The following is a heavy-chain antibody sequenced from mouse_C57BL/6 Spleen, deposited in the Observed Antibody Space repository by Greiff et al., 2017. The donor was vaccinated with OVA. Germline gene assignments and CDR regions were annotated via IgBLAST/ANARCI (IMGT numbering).Heavy chain of an antibody. J-gene: IGHJ2*01. V-gene: IGHV14-2*01. CDR2: IDPEDGET. CDR3: ARVTTVVATREYYFDY. D-gene: IGHD1-1*01. Sequence: EVQLQQSGAELVKPGASVKLSCTASGFNIKDYYMHWVKQRTEQGLEWIGRIDPEDGETKYAPKFQGKATITADTSSNTAYLQLSSLTSEDTAVYYCARVTTVVATREYYFDYWGQGTTLTVSS. CDR1: GFNIKDYY.